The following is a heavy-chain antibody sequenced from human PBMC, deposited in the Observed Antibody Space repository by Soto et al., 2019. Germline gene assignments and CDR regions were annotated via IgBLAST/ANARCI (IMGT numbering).Heavy chain of an antibody. J-gene: IGHJ4*02. Sequence: SETLSLTCTVSGGSVSSNSYSWGWIRQSPGKGLEWIATIYSTDKTYYNPSLLSRVTISVDTSMNELSLRLSSVTAADTAVYYCARGRTSSPTPGDYWGQGTLVTVSS. CDR1: GGSVSSNSYS. D-gene: IGHD2-2*01. CDR2: IYSTDKT. V-gene: IGHV4-39*01. CDR3: ARGRTSSPTPGDY.